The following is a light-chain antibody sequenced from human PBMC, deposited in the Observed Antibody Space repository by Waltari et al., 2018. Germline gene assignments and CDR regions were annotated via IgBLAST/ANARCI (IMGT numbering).Light chain of an antibody. Sequence: DIQMTQSPSSLSASVGDRVTITCRASQSISDYLNWYQQTSGKAPKPLIYEASSLQSGVPSRFSGSGSGTDFTLTISSLQPEDFATYYCQQNYSIPYTFGQGTKLEIK. V-gene: IGKV1-39*01. CDR3: QQNYSIPYT. CDR1: QSISDY. J-gene: IGKJ2*01. CDR2: EAS.